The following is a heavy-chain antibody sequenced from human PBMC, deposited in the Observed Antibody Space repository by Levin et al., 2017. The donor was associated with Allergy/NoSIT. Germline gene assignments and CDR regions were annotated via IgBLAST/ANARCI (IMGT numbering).Heavy chain of an antibody. Sequence: GGSLRLSCGASGFTFSDQAMSWARQAPGKGLEWVSVISKSGDRSYYADSVKGRFTISRDNSKNTLYLQMNSLRAEDTAVYYCAGIYFDYWGQGTLVTVPS. J-gene: IGHJ4*02. CDR1: GFTFSDQA. CDR2: ISKSGDRS. V-gene: IGHV3-23*01. D-gene: IGHD1-26*01. CDR3: AGIYFDY.